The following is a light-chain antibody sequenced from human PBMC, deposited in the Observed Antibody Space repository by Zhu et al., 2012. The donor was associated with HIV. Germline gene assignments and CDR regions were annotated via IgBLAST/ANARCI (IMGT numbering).Light chain of an antibody. J-gene: IGKJ1*01. CDR1: QSVTNDY. V-gene: IGKV3-20*01. CDR3: HQYLSSPET. Sequence: EIVLTQSPATLSLSPGEGATLSCRASQSVTNDYLAWYQQKPGQAPRLLIYGASSRATGIPDRFSGSGSGTDFILTISRVEPEDFAVYYCHQYLSSPETFGQGTKVEIK. CDR2: GAS.